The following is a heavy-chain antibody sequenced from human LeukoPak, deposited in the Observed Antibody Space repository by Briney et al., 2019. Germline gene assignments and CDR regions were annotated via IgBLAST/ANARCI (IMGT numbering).Heavy chain of an antibody. CDR3: ARDRLLWFGELDS. CDR1: GGSISSYY. D-gene: IGHD3-10*01. Sequence: SETLSLTCTVSGGSISSYYWSWIRQPPGKGLEWTGYIYYSGSTNYNPSLKSRVTISVDTSKNQISLKLSSVTAADTAVYYCARDRLLWFGELDSWGQGTLVIVSS. J-gene: IGHJ5*01. V-gene: IGHV4-59*12. CDR2: IYYSGST.